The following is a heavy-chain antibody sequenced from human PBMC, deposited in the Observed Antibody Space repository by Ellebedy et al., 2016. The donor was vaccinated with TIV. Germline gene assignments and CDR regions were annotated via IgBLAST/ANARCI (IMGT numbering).Heavy chain of an antibody. CDR3: ATGARSEGGY. D-gene: IGHD2-15*01. Sequence: GESLKISCAASGFTFSDYYMSWIRQAPGKGLEWISYISSSVTTVYYADSVRGRFTISRDNAKNSLYLQMNSLRAEDTAVYYCATGARSEGGYWGQGTLVTVSS. J-gene: IGHJ4*02. CDR1: GFTFSDYY. V-gene: IGHV3-11*01. CDR2: ISSSVTTV.